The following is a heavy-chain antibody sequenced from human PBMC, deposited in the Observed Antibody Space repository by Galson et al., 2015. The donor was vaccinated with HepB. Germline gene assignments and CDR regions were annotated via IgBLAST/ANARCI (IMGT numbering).Heavy chain of an antibody. J-gene: IGHJ4*02. CDR2: INPNSGGT. D-gene: IGHD6-13*01. CDR3: ARDKGSSSWYDY. CDR1: GYTFTGYY. V-gene: IGHV1-2*04. Sequence: SVKVSCKASGYTFTGYYMHWVRQAPGQGLEWMGWINPNSGGTDYAQKFQGWVTMTRDTSISTAYMELSRLRSDDTAVYYCARDKGSSSWYDYWGQGTLVTVSS.